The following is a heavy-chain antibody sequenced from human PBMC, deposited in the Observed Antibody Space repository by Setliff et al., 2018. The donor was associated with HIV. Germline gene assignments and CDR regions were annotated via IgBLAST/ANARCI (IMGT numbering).Heavy chain of an antibody. CDR2: INHSGST. CDR3: ARIRGFCSGGSCYPYYYYAMDV. D-gene: IGHD2-15*01. J-gene: IGHJ6*02. CDR1: GGSFSGYY. Sequence: SETLSLTCAVYGGSFSGYYWSWIRQPPGKGLEWIGEINHSGSTNYNPSLKSRVTISVDTSKNQFSLKLSSVTAADTAVYYCARIRGFCSGGSCYPYYYYAMDVWGQGTTVTVSS. V-gene: IGHV4-34*01.